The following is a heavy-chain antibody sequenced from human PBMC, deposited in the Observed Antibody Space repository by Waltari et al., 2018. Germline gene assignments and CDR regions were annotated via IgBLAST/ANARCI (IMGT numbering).Heavy chain of an antibody. CDR1: GFTFSNSW. CDR2: IKPGGSEK. CDR3: SKSLDV. V-gene: IGHV3-7*01. J-gene: IGHJ6*02. Sequence: EVQMVESGGGLVQPGGSLRLSCAASGFTFSNSWMDWVRQAPGKGLEWIANIKPGGSEKNYVDSVKGRFTISRDNTKNSLYLQMNSLRAEDTAVYYCSKSLDVWGPGTSVTVSS.